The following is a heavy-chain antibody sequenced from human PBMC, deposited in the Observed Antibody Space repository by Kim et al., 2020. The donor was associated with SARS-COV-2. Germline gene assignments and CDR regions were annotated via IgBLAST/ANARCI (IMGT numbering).Heavy chain of an antibody. D-gene: IGHD2-2*01. Sequence: SDSGTSDYAAPVKGRFTISRDDSKNTLYLQMNSLKSEDAVVSYCTTVSMRWGQGTLVTVSS. CDR3: TTVSMR. CDR2: SDSGTS. V-gene: IGHV3-15*01. J-gene: IGHJ4*02.